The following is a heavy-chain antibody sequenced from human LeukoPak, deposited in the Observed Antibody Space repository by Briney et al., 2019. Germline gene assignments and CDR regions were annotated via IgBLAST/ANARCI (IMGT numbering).Heavy chain of an antibody. CDR2: IFHSGST. Sequence: SETLSLTCTVSGYSISSGYYWGWIRQPPGKGLEWIGSIFHSGSTYYNPSLKSRVTISVDTSKNQFSLKLSSVTAADTAVYYCARLNATIDWGQGTLVTVSS. D-gene: IGHD5-24*01. V-gene: IGHV4-38-2*02. CDR3: ARLNATID. CDR1: GYSISSGYY. J-gene: IGHJ4*02.